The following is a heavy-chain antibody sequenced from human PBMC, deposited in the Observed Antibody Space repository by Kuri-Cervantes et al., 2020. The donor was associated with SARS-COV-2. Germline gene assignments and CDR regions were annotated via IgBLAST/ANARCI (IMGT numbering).Heavy chain of an antibody. V-gene: IGHV3-23*01. D-gene: IGHD4-17*01. CDR1: GSTFSDYY. CDR2: ISGSGGST. CDR3: AKDPKLNDYGDYFDY. J-gene: IGHJ4*02. Sequence: GESLKISCAASGSTFSDYYMSWVRQAPGKGLEWVSAISGSGGSTYYADSVKGRFTISRDNSKNTLYLQMNSLRAEDTAVYYCAKDPKLNDYGDYFDYWGQGTLVTVSS.